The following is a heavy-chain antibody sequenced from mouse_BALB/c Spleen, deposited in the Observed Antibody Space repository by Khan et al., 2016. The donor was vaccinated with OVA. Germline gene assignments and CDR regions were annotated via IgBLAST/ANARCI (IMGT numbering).Heavy chain of an antibody. CDR3: ARDYWDVFAY. V-gene: IGHV14-3*02. J-gene: IGHJ3*01. CDR2: IDPANGNA. CDR1: GFNIKDTY. D-gene: IGHD4-1*01. Sequence: EVRLQQSGAELVKPGASVKLSCTASGFNIKDTYMHWVKQRPEQGLEWIGRIDPANGNAKYDPKFQGKATITADTSSNTAHLQLSSLTSEDTAVYFCARDYWDVFAYWGQGTLVTVST.